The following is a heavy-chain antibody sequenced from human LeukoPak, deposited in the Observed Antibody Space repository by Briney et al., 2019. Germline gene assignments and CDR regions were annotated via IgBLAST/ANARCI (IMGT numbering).Heavy chain of an antibody. D-gene: IGHD6-19*01. J-gene: IGHJ4*02. CDR3: ARNVGWYSHDS. V-gene: IGHV4-59*08. Sequence: PSETLSVTCTVSGDSLTSHFWSWIRQPRGKGLEWIGYIHGSGSTHYDPSLRSRVTISEDTSKSHFSLKLTSVTAADTAVYYCARNVGWYSHDSWGQGTLVTVSS. CDR1: GDSLTSHF. CDR2: IHGSGST.